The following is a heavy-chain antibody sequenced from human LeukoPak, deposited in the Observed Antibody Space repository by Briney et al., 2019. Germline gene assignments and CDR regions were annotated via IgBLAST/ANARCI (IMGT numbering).Heavy chain of an antibody. J-gene: IGHJ4*02. CDR2: ISSSSSYI. CDR3: ARGGTTVLHYFDY. D-gene: IGHD2-2*01. V-gene: IGHV3-21*01. CDR1: AFTFSSYS. Sequence: PGGSLRLSCAASAFTFSSYSMNWVRQAPGKGLEWDSSISSSSSYIYYADSVKGRFTISRDNAKNSLYLQMNSLRAEDTAVYYCARGGTTVLHYFDYWGQGTLVTVSS.